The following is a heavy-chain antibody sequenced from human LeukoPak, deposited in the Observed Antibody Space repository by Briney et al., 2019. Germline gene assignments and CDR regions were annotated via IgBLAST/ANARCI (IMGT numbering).Heavy chain of an antibody. Sequence: SETLSLTCAVYGGSFSGYYWSWIRQPPGKGLEWIGEINHSGSTNYNPSLKSRVTISVDTSKNQFSLKLSSVTAADTAVYYCARARGIRYDSSGYFDYWGQGTLVTVSS. CDR1: GGSFSGYY. CDR3: ARARGIRYDSSGYFDY. D-gene: IGHD3-22*01. CDR2: INHSGST. J-gene: IGHJ4*02. V-gene: IGHV4-34*09.